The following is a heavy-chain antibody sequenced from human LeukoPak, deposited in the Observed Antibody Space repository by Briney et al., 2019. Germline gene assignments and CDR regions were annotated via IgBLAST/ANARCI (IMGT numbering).Heavy chain of an antibody. CDR2: ISSSGSTI. D-gene: IGHD2-21*02. V-gene: IGHV3-48*03. Sequence: GGSLRLSCAASGFTFSSYEMNWVRQAPGRGLEWVSYISSSGSTIYYADSVKGRFTISRDNAKNSLYLQMNSLRAEDTAVYYCARDPLAYCGGDCYFFFDYWGQGTLVTVSS. J-gene: IGHJ4*02. CDR1: GFTFSSYE. CDR3: ARDPLAYCGGDCYFFFDY.